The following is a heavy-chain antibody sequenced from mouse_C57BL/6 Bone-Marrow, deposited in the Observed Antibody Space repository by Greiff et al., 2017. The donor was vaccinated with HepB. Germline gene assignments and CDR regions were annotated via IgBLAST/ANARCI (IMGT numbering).Heavy chain of an antibody. CDR2: IDPSDSYT. Sequence: QVQLQQPGAELVMPGASVKLSCKASGYTFTSYWMHWVKQRPGQGLEWIGEIDPSDSYTNYNQKFKGKSTLTVDKSSSTAYMQLSSLTSEDSAVYYCASGGVVPWYFDVWGTGTTVTVSS. CDR1: GYTFTSYW. J-gene: IGHJ1*03. CDR3: ASGGVVPWYFDV. V-gene: IGHV1-69*01. D-gene: IGHD1-1*01.